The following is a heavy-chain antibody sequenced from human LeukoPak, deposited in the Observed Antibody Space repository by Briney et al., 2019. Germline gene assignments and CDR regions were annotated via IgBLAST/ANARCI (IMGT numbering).Heavy chain of an antibody. V-gene: IGHV1-69*06. D-gene: IGHD3-10*01. CDR2: IIPIFGTA. Sequence: GASVKVSCKASGYTFTGYYMHWVRQAPGQGLEWMGGIIPIFGTANYAQKFQGRVTITADKSTSTAYMELSSLRSEDTAVYYCARVLVDTMVRGAPYFDYWGQGTLVTVSS. J-gene: IGHJ4*02. CDR3: ARVLVDTMVRGAPYFDY. CDR1: GYTFTGYY.